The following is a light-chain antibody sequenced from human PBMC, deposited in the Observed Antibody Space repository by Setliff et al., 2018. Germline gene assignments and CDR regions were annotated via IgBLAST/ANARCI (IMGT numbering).Light chain of an antibody. V-gene: IGLV1-47*02. Sequence: QSALAQAPSVSATPGQRITIFCSGSNSNVGSNGVSWYHQVPPLAHRLLIFCDLHRASVVPDPFSASKSGTSASLTISGLRADDEGDYFCQTLDDDVGAPVFGEGTKVTV. CDR1: NSNVGSNG. J-gene: IGLJ2*01. CDR2: CDL. CDR3: QTLDDDVGAPV.